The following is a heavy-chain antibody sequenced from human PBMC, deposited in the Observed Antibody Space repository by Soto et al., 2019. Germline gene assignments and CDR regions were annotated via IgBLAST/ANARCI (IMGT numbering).Heavy chain of an antibody. V-gene: IGHV3-30*18. J-gene: IGHJ4*02. Sequence: QVQLVESGGGVVQPGRSLRLSCAASGFTFSSYGMHWVRQAPGKGLEWVAAISYDGSNKYYADSVKGRFTISRDNSKKTLYLQIKSLRAEDTAVYYCAKVMELEHNYWGQGTLVTVSS. CDR3: AKVMELEHNY. CDR2: ISYDGSNK. D-gene: IGHD1-1*01. CDR1: GFTFSSYG.